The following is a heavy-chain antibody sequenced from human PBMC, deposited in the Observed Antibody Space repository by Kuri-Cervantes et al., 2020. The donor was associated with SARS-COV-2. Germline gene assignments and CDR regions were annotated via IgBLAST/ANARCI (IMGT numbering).Heavy chain of an antibody. CDR1: GGSISSSSYY. V-gene: IGHV4-39*01. Sequence: GSLRLSCTVSGGSISSSSYYWGWIRQPPGKGLEWIGSIYYSGSTYYNPSLKSRVTISVDTSKNQFSLKLSSVTAADTAVYYCARSEWELPKFDYWGQGTLVTVSS. CDR2: IYYSGST. J-gene: IGHJ4*02. D-gene: IGHD1-26*01. CDR3: ARSEWELPKFDY.